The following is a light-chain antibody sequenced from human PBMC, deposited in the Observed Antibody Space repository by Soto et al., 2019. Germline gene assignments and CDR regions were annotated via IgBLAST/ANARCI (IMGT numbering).Light chain of an antibody. Sequence: EIVLTQSPGTLSLSPGERATLSCRASQSVSSSYLAWYQQKPGQAPRLLIDGASSRATGIPDRFSGSGSGTDFTLTISRLEPEDFAVYYCQQFETFGQGTKVDIK. V-gene: IGKV3-20*01. CDR1: QSVSSSY. J-gene: IGKJ1*01. CDR3: QQFET. CDR2: GAS.